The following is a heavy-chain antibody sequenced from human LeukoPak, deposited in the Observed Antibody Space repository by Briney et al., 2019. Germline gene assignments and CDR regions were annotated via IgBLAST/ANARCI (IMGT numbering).Heavy chain of an antibody. D-gene: IGHD6-19*01. Sequence: PGGSLRLSCAASGFTFSNAWMNWVRQAPGRGLEWVGRSKSEGAGGTTDYAAPVKDRFTISRDDSKNTLFLQMNSLKTEDTAVYYCITYKNTNGWSWGQGTLVTVSS. V-gene: IGHV3-15*01. CDR2: SKSEGAGGTT. CDR3: ITYKNTNGWS. J-gene: IGHJ5*02. CDR1: GFTFSNAW.